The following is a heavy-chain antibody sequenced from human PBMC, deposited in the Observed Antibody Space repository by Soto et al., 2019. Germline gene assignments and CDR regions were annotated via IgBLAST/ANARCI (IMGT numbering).Heavy chain of an antibody. CDR2: ISYIGSNK. Sequence: PGGSLRLSCAASGFTFSRYTMHWVRQAPGKGLEWVAVISYIGSNKYYAKSVKGRFTISRDNSKNTLYLQMNSLRAEDTAVYYCAREGNCISTSCLPSGMDVWGQGTTVTVSS. D-gene: IGHD2-2*01. J-gene: IGHJ6*02. V-gene: IGHV3-30-3*01. CDR3: AREGNCISTSCLPSGMDV. CDR1: GFTFSRYT.